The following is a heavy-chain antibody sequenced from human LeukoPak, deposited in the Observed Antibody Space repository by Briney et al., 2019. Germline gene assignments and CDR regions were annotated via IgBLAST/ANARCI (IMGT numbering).Heavy chain of an antibody. CDR2: ISWNSGSI. V-gene: IGHV3-9*03. Sequence: PGGSLRLSCAASGFNFDDYAMHWVRQAPGKGLEWVSGISWNSGSIGYADSVKGRFTISRDNAKNSLYLQMNSLRAEDMALYYCAKSSGTTVFGQLFDYWGQGTLVTVSS. CDR1: GFNFDDYA. D-gene: IGHD1-7*01. J-gene: IGHJ4*02. CDR3: AKSSGTTVFGQLFDY.